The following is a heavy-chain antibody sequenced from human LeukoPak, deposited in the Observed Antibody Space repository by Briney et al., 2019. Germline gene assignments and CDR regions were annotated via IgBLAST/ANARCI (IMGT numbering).Heavy chain of an antibody. CDR1: GFTFSSYW. CDR2: IKQDGSEK. J-gene: IGHJ3*02. Sequence: GGSLRLSCAASGFTFSSYWMSWVRQAPGKGLEWVANIKQDGSEKYYVDSVKGRFTISRDNAKNSLYLQMNSLRAEDTAVYYCARPRPEGGWYEDDAFDIWGQGTMVTVSS. V-gene: IGHV3-7*01. D-gene: IGHD6-19*01. CDR3: ARPRPEGGWYEDDAFDI.